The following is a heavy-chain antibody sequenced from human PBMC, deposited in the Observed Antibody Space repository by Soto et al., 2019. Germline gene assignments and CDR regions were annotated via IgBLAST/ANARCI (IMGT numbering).Heavy chain of an antibody. CDR3: ARDLGYCSGGRCYSYYYGMDV. CDR2: TSSSSSYT. Sequence: QVQLVESGGGLVKPGGSLRLSCAASGFSFSDYYMSWIRQAPGKGLEWVSHTSSSSSYTNYADSVKGRFTMSRDNAKKSLYLQMNSLRAEDTAVYYCARDLGYCSGGRCYSYYYGMDVWGQGTTVTVSS. CDR1: GFSFSDYY. D-gene: IGHD2-15*01. V-gene: IGHV3-11*06. J-gene: IGHJ6*02.